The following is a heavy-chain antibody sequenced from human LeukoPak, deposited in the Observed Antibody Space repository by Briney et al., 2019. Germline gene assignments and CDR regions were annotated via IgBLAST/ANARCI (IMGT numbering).Heavy chain of an antibody. V-gene: IGHV4-38-2*02. D-gene: IGHD3-10*02. CDR3: ATLLSSSYYFDY. CDR1: GYSISSGYY. Sequence: SATLSLTYIVSGYSISSGYYWGWIRQPPGKGLEWIGNIYHSGITYYNLYNPSLKSRVIISVDTSKNHFSLKLSSVTAADTAVYFCATLLSSSYYFDYWGQGTLVTVSS. J-gene: IGHJ4*02. CDR2: IYHSGIT.